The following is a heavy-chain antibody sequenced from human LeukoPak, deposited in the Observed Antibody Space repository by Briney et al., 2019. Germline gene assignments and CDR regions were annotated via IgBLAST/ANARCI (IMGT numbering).Heavy chain of an antibody. V-gene: IGHV3-23*01. D-gene: IGHD6-6*01. CDR1: GFTFNSHA. CDR2: ISGSDGST. Sequence: GGSLRLSCAASGFTFNSHAMNWVRQAPGKGLEWVSAISGSDGSTYYADSVKGRFTISSDNSKNTLYLQMNSLRAEDTAVYHCAKGKGYSSSSSDHWGREPWSPSPQ. J-gene: IGHJ5*02. CDR3: AKGKGYSSSSSDH.